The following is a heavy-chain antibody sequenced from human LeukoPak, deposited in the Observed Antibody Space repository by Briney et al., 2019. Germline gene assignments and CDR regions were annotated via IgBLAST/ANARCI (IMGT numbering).Heavy chain of an antibody. CDR3: ARGYVLRYFDWLGRNNWFDP. CDR2: INHSGST. Sequence: SETLSLTCAVYGGSFSGYYWSWIRQPPGKGLEWIGEINHSGSTNHNPSLKSRVTISVDTSKNQFSLKLSSVTAADTAVYYCARGYVLRYFDWLGRNNWFDPWGQGTLVTVSS. D-gene: IGHD3-9*01. V-gene: IGHV4-34*01. J-gene: IGHJ5*02. CDR1: GGSFSGYY.